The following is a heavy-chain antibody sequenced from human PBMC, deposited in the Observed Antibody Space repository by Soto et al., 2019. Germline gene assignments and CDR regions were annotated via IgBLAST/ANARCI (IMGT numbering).Heavy chain of an antibody. D-gene: IGHD3-10*01. CDR1: GYTFTSYG. J-gene: IGHJ6*02. Sequence: ASVKVSCKASGYTFTSYGISWVRQAPGQGLEWMGWISAYDGNTNYAQKLQGRVTMTTDTSTSTAYMELRSLRSDDTAVYYCARDLGAPWFGELGGYYYGMDVWGQGTTVTVSS. CDR3: ARDLGAPWFGELGGYYYGMDV. V-gene: IGHV1-18*01. CDR2: ISAYDGNT.